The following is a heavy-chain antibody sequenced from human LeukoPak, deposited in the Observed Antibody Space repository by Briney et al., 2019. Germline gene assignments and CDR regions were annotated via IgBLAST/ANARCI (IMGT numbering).Heavy chain of an antibody. J-gene: IGHJ6*03. CDR1: GFSFSNYG. Sequence: GGSLRLSCTASGFSFSNYGMHWVRQAPGKGLEWVAAVWYDGTYKYYADSVKGRFTISRDNAKNSLYLQMNSLRAEDTAVYYCASIPPYYYYMDVWGKGTTVTVSS. V-gene: IGHV3-33*03. CDR2: VWYDGTYK. CDR3: ASIPPYYYYMDV.